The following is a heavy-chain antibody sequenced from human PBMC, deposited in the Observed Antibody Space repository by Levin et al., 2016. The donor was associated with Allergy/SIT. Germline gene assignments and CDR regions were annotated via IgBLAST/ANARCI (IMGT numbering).Heavy chain of an antibody. CDR3: AKDRRYFAWLSKETTFDF. D-gene: IGHD3-9*01. J-gene: IGHJ4*02. Sequence: GESLKISCASSGFTFSHYGMHWVRQAPVRGLEWLAFISYDGSDQSFADSVKGRFTISRDNGNNTLYLEAHSLRPEDTAVYYCAKDRRYFAWLSKETTFDFWGQGTQVTVSS. CDR1: GFTFSHYG. V-gene: IGHV3-30*18. CDR2: ISYDGSDQ.